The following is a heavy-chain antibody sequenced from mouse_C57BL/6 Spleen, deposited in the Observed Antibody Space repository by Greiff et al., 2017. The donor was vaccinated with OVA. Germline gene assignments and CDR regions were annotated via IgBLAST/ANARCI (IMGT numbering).Heavy chain of an antibody. D-gene: IGHD2-4*01. CDR3: TRGDFYDYDAWFAY. V-gene: IGHV5-9-1*02. CDR2: ISSGGDYI. Sequence: EVHLVESGAGLVKPGGSLKLSCAASGFTFSSYAMSWVRQTPEKRLEWVAYISSGGDYIYYADTVKGRFTISRDNARNTLYLQMSSLKSEDTAMYYCTRGDFYDYDAWFAYWGQGTLVTVSA. J-gene: IGHJ3*01. CDR1: GFTFSSYA.